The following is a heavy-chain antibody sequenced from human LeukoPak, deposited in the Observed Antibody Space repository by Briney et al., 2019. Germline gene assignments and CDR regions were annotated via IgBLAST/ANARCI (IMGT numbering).Heavy chain of an antibody. CDR1: GYSFTSYG. V-gene: IGHV1-18*01. CDR2: ISAYNGNT. J-gene: IGHJ4*02. D-gene: IGHD3-22*01. Sequence: ASVKVSCKASGYSFTSYGISWVRQAPGQGLEWMGWISAYNGNTNYAQKLQGRVTMTTDTSTSTAYMELRSLRSDDTAVYYCARGDYYDSSGRFDYWGQGTLVTVSS. CDR3: ARGDYYDSSGRFDY.